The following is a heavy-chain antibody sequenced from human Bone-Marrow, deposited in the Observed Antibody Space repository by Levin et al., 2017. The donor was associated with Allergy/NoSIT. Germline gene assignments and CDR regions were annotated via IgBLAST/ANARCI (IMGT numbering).Heavy chain of an antibody. CDR3: ARHSQVDAFDF. Sequence: SQTLSLTCTVSGGSIVSSNDYWAWVRQPPGKGLEWIGNVYYTAHTFYNSSFESRVTISVDTSQNLFSLRMASVTAADTALYFCARHSQVDAFDFWGLGTMVTVSS. D-gene: IGHD2-15*01. CDR1: GGSIVSSNDY. V-gene: IGHV4-39*02. J-gene: IGHJ3*01. CDR2: VYYTAHT.